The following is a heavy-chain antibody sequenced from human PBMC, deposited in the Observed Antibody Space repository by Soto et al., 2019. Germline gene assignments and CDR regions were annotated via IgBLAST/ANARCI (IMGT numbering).Heavy chain of an antibody. D-gene: IGHD6-13*01. CDR2: ISYDGSNK. CDR3: AIDGARKPAAAGSDY. Sequence: PGGSLRLSCAASGFTFSSYAMHWVRQAPGKGLEWVAAISYDGSNKYYADSVKGRFTISRDNAKNSLYLQMNSLRDEDTAVSYCAIDGARKPAAAGSDYWGQGTLVTVSS. CDR1: GFTFSSYA. J-gene: IGHJ4*02. V-gene: IGHV3-30-3*01.